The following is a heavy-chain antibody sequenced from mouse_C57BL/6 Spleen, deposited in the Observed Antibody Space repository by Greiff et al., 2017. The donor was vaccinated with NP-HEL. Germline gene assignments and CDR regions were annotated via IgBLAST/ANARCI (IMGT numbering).Heavy chain of an antibody. J-gene: IGHJ4*01. D-gene: IGHD2-1*01. CDR2: IYPGDGDT. CDR3: ARRGNYGAMDY. Sequence: VQLQQSGAELVKPGASVKISCKASGYAFSSYWMNWVKQRPGKGLEWIGQIYPGDGDTNYNGKFKGKATLTADKSYSTAYMQLSSLTSEDSAVYFCARRGNYGAMDYWGQGTSVTVSS. V-gene: IGHV1-80*01. CDR1: GYAFSSYW.